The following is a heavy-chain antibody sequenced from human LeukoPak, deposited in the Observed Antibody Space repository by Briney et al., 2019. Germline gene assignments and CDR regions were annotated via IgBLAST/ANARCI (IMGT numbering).Heavy chain of an antibody. Sequence: GGSLRFSCAASGFTFSNAWMSWVRQAPGKGLEWVGRIKSKTDGGTTDYAAPVKGRFTISRDDSKNTLYLQMNSQKTEDTAVYYCTTAGDFGVVIMGIDYWGQGTLVTVSS. CDR1: GFTFSNAW. CDR3: TTAGDFGVVIMGIDY. J-gene: IGHJ4*02. CDR2: IKSKTDGGTT. V-gene: IGHV3-15*01. D-gene: IGHD3-3*01.